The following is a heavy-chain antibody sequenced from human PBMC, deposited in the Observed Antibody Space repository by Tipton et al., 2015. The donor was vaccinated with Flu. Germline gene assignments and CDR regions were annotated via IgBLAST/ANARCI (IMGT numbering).Heavy chain of an antibody. CDR2: IYPSGST. CDR1: GGSVSSAGYY. D-gene: IGHD2-8*01. V-gene: IGHV4-61*08. Sequence: TLSLTYTVSGGSVSSAGYYWTWIRQPPGKGLEYIGQIYPSGSTNNNPSLKSRVTISVDTSKNQFSLKLTSVTAADTAVYYCARMRARDCTNGVCYLWYFDLWGRGTLVTVSS. J-gene: IGHJ2*01. CDR3: ARMRARDCTNGVCYLWYFDL.